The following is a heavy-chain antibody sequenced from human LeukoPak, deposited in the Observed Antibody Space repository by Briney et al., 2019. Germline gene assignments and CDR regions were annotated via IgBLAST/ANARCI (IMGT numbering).Heavy chain of an antibody. CDR3: ARALRYNRYNWFDP. J-gene: IGHJ5*02. D-gene: IGHD1-14*01. Sequence: GESLKISCKGSGYSFTSYWIGWVRQMPGKGLEWMGIIYPGDSDTRYSPSFQGQVTISADKSIGTAYLQWSSLKASDTAMYHCARALRYNRYNWFDPWGQGTLVTVSS. CDR1: GYSFTSYW. V-gene: IGHV5-51*01. CDR2: IYPGDSDT.